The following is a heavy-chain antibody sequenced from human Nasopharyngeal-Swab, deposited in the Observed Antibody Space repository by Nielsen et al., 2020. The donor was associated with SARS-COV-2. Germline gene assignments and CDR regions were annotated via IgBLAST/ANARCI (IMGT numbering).Heavy chain of an antibody. V-gene: IGHV3-43*02. CDR3: AKDMKDLGYDFWSGPREY. J-gene: IGHJ4*02. Sequence: GESPKISCAAFGFPFHDYALHWVPQAPGKGLEWVSLLSGDGGSTYYPDSVKGQFTLSRNNSKNSLYLQMNSRRTEDTALYYCAKDMKDLGYDFWSGPREYWSQGTLVTVAS. CDR2: LSGDGGST. D-gene: IGHD3-3*01. CDR1: GFPFHDYA.